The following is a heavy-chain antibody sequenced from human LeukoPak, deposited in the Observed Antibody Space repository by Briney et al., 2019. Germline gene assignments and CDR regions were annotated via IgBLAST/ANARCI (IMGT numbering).Heavy chain of an antibody. V-gene: IGHV4-39*01. D-gene: IGHD3-10*01. CDR2: IYYSGST. CDR3: ARQPYYYDSGSYSDY. CDR1: GGSISSSSYY. Sequence: PSETLSLTCTVSGGSISSSSYYWGWIRQPPGKGLEWIGSIYYSGSTYYNPSLKSRVTISVDTSKNQFSLKLSSVTAADTAVYYCARQPYYYDSGSYSDYWGQGTLVTVSS. J-gene: IGHJ4*02.